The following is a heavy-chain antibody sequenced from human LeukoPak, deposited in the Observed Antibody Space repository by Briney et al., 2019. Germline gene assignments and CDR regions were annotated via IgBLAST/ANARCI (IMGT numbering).Heavy chain of an antibody. V-gene: IGHV1-69*13. CDR1: GGTFSSYA. CDR3: ARGGIVVVPAAIGYYFDY. J-gene: IGHJ4*02. Sequence: SVKVSCKASGGTFSSYAISWVRQAPGQGLEWMGGIIPIFGTANYAQKFQGRVTITADESTSTAYMELSSLRSEDTAVYYCARGGIVVVPAAIGYYFDYWGQGTLVTVSS. D-gene: IGHD2-2*02. CDR2: IIPIFGTA.